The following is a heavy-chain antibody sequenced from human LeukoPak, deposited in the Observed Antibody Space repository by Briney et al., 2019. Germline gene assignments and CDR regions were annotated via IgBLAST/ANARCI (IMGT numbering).Heavy chain of an antibody. CDR1: GGTFSSYA. CDR2: IIPIFGTA. Sequence: ASVKVSCKASGGTFSSYAISLVRQAPGQGLEWMGGIIPIFGTANYAQKFQGRVTITTDESTSTAYMELSSLRSEDTVVYYCARGASSSAFYYYYYMDVWGKGTTVTVPS. CDR3: ARGASSSAFYYYYYMDV. D-gene: IGHD6-6*01. J-gene: IGHJ6*03. V-gene: IGHV1-69*05.